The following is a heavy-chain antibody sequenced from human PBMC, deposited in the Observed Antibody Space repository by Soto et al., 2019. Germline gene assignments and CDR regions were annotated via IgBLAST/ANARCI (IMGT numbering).Heavy chain of an antibody. CDR1: GFTVSSNY. Sequence: LRLSCAASGFTVSSNYMSWVRQAPGKGLEWVSVIYSGGSTYYADSVKGRFTISRDNSKNTLYLQMNSLRAEDTAVYYCARHYYDSSGLSEGLDYWGQGTLVTVSS. CDR2: IYSGGST. CDR3: ARHYYDSSGLSEGLDY. D-gene: IGHD3-22*01. J-gene: IGHJ4*02. V-gene: IGHV3-53*01.